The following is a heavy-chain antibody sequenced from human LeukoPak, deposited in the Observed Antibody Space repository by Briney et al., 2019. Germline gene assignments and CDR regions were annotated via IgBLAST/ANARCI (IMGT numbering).Heavy chain of an antibody. V-gene: IGHV3-7*03. Sequence: PGGSLRLSCAASGFTFDDYAMHWVRQAPGKGLEWVANINQDGSEIYYVDSVRGRFTISRDNAKNSLYLQLNTLRAEDAAVYYCARVDSSGWYLPFDYWGQGTLVTVSS. CDR2: INQDGSEI. J-gene: IGHJ4*02. CDR1: GFTFDDYA. D-gene: IGHD6-19*01. CDR3: ARVDSSGWYLPFDY.